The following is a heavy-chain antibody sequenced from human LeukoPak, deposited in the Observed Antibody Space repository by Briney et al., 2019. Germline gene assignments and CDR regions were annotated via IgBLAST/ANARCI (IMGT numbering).Heavy chain of an antibody. Sequence: GGSLRLSCAASGFTVSSNYMSWVRQAPGKGLEWVSVIYSGGSTYYADSVKGRFTISRDNSKNTLYLQMNSLRAEDTAVYYCARESGLFSPFDYWGQGTLVTVSS. J-gene: IGHJ4*02. CDR2: IYSGGST. D-gene: IGHD2-21*01. CDR1: GFTVSSNY. CDR3: ARESGLFSPFDY. V-gene: IGHV3-66*01.